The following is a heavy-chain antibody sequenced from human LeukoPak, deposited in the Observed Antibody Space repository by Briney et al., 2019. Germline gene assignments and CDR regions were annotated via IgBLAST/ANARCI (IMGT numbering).Heavy chain of an antibody. V-gene: IGHV3-21*01. CDR3: ARAAGSSWGEFDY. J-gene: IGHJ4*02. Sequence: AGGSLRLSCAASGFTFSSYSMNWVRQAPGKGLEWVSSISSSSSYIYYADSVKGRFTISRDNAKDSLYLQMNSLRAEDTAVYYCARAAGSSWGEFDYWGQGTLVTVSS. CDR1: GFTFSSYS. CDR2: ISSSSSYI. D-gene: IGHD6-13*01.